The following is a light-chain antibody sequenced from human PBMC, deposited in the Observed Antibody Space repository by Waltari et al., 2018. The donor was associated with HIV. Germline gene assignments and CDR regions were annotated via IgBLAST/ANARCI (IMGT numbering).Light chain of an antibody. CDR3: QQYNSDPS. CDR1: QGISNW. CDR2: KAA. Sequence: DIHMTQSPSTLSAFVGDRVTITCRASQGISNWLAWYQQKPGKAPKLLIHKAAVLENGVASRVSGSRFGTDFTLIIDSLEPDDFATYYCQQYNSDPSFGQGTRLEMK. V-gene: IGKV1-5*03. J-gene: IGKJ5*01.